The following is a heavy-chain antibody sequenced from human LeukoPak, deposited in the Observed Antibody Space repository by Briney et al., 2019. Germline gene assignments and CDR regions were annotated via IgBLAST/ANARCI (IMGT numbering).Heavy chain of an antibody. V-gene: IGHV4-34*01. CDR1: GGSISSYY. J-gene: IGHJ2*01. CDR3: ARVKYWYFDL. Sequence: SETLSLTCTVSGGSISSYYWSWIRQPPGKGLEWIGEINHSGSTNYNPSLKSRVTISVDTSKNQFSLKLSSVTAADTAVNYCARVKYWYFDLWGRGTLVTVSS. CDR2: INHSGST.